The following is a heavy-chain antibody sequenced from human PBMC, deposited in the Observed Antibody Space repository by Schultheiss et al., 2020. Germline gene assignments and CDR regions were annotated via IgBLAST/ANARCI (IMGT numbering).Heavy chain of an antibody. Sequence: GESLKISCEASGFTFSSYSMTWLRQAPGKGLEWVAVIWYDGSNKYYADSVKGRFTISRDNSKNTLYLQMNSLRAEDTAVYYCARDRGEGVVDYWGQGTLVTVSS. J-gene: IGHJ4*02. V-gene: IGHV3-33*08. CDR3: ARDRGEGVVDY. CDR2: IWYDGSNK. D-gene: IGHD2-15*01. CDR1: GFTFSSYS.